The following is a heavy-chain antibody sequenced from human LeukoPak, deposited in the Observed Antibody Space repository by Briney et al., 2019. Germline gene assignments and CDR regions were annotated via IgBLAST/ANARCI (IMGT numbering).Heavy chain of an antibody. V-gene: IGHV4-39*01. CDR1: GGSISRSSYY. CDR2: IYYSGST. D-gene: IGHD2-2*03. Sequence: SETLSLTCTVSGGSISRSSYYWGWIRQPPGKGLEWIGSIYYSGSTYYNPSLKSRVTISVDTSKNQFSLKLSSVTAADTAVYYCAARSGWILYAFDIWGQGTMVAVSS. CDR3: AARSGWILYAFDI. J-gene: IGHJ3*02.